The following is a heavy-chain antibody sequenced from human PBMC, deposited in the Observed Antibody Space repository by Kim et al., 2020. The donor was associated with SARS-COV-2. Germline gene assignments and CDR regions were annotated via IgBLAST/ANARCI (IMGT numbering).Heavy chain of an antibody. V-gene: IGHV3-30*18. Sequence: GGSLRLSCAASGFTFSSYGMHWVRQAPGKGLEWVAVISYDGSNKYYADSVKGRFTISRDNSKNTLYLQMNSLRAEETAVYYCAKALAVAAYGMDVWGQGTTVTVSS. D-gene: IGHD6-19*01. J-gene: IGHJ6*02. CDR3: AKALAVAAYGMDV. CDR1: GFTFSSYG. CDR2: ISYDGSNK.